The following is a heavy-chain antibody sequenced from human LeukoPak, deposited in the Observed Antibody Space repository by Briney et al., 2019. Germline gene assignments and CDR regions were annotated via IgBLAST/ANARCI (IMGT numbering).Heavy chain of an antibody. CDR2: INPNSGGT. Sequence: ASVKVSCKASGYTFTGYCMHWVRQAPGQGLEWMGWINPNSGGTNYAQKFQGRVTMTRDTSISTAYMELSRLRSGDTAVYYCARVGQRLWFGEFPFDYWGQGTLVTVSS. CDR1: GYTFTGYC. CDR3: ARVGQRLWFGEFPFDY. J-gene: IGHJ4*02. D-gene: IGHD3-10*01. V-gene: IGHV1-2*02.